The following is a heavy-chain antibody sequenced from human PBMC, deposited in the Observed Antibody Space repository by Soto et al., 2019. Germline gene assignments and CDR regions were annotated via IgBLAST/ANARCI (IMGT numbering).Heavy chain of an antibody. Sequence: EVQLVESGGGLVQPGESLRLSCAASGFTFSSYWMHWVRQAPGKGLVWVSRINSDGSRTNYAESVKGRFTVSRDNAKKTQYLQMNSLRAEDTAVYYWARVLTGSWLWFDTWGQGPRVNVSS. V-gene: IGHV3-74*01. CDR2: INSDGSRT. CDR1: GFTFSSYW. CDR3: ARVLTGSWLWFDT. J-gene: IGHJ5*02. D-gene: IGHD6-13*01.